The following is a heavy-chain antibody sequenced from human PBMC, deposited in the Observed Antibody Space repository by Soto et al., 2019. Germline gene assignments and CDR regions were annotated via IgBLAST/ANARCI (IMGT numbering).Heavy chain of an antibody. CDR3: ARMRYYYDRSGYYRVLDY. Sequence: SGPTLVNPTHTLTLTCTFSGFSLSTSGMCVSWIRQPPGKALEWLALIDWDDDKYYSTSLKTRLTISKDTSKNQVVLTMTNMDPVDTATYYCARMRYYYDRSGYYRVLDYWGQGTLVTVSS. V-gene: IGHV2-70*01. J-gene: IGHJ4*02. CDR2: IDWDDDK. CDR1: GFSLSTSGMC. D-gene: IGHD3-22*01.